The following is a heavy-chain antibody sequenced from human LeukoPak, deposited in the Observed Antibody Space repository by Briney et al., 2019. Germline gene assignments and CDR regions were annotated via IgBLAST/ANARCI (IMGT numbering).Heavy chain of an antibody. D-gene: IGHD2-15*01. CDR3: ARELRVAATYWFDP. Sequence: SETLSLTCTVSGGSVSSYYWSWIRQPPGKGLEWIGDIYYSGSTNDNPSLKSRVTMSVDTSTNQFSLKLSSVTAADTAVYYCARELRVAATYWFDPWGQGTLVTVFS. CDR1: GGSVSSYY. CDR2: IYYSGST. V-gene: IGHV4-59*02. J-gene: IGHJ5*02.